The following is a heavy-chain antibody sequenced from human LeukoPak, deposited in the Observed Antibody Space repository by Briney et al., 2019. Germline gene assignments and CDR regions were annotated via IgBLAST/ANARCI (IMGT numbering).Heavy chain of an antibody. J-gene: IGHJ4*02. D-gene: IGHD6-13*01. Sequence: SETLSLTCTVSGGSISSYYWSWIRQPPGKGLERIGYTYYSGSTNYNPSLKSRVTISVDTSKNQFSLKLSSVTAADTAVYYCARHAIYSSSWYGYYFDYWGQGTLVTVSS. CDR1: GGSISSYY. CDR2: TYYSGST. V-gene: IGHV4-59*08. CDR3: ARHAIYSSSWYGYYFDY.